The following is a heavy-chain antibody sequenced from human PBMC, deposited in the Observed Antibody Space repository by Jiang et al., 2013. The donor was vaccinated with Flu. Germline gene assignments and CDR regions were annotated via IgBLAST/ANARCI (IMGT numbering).Heavy chain of an antibody. V-gene: IGHV3-23*01. D-gene: IGHD3-10*01. J-gene: IGHJ4*02. CDR3: AKDSVSRGRTPADHNKVDVDY. Sequence: SVKGRFTISRDNSKNTLYLQMNSLRAEDTAVYYCAKDSVSRGRTPADHNKVDVDYWGQGTLVTVSS.